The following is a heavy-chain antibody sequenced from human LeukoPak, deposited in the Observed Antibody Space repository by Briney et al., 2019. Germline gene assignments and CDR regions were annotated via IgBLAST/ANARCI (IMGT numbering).Heavy chain of an antibody. J-gene: IGHJ4*02. V-gene: IGHV3-33*01. CDR3: ARDYYDILTGYYAGYFDY. CDR1: GFTFSSYG. D-gene: IGHD3-9*01. CDR2: IWYDGSNK. Sequence: GGSLRLSCAASGFTFSSYGMHWVRQAPGKGLEWVAVIWYDGSNKYYADSVKGRFTISRDNSKNTLYLQMNSLRAEDTAVYYCARDYYDILTGYYAGYFDYWGQGTLVTVSS.